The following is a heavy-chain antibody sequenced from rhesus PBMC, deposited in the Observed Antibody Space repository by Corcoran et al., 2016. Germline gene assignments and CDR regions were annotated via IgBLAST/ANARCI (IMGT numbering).Heavy chain of an antibody. D-gene: IGHD4-29*01. Sequence: QLQLQESGPGLVKPSETLSVTCAVSGGSISSTYWSWSRQPPGKGLGWIGSIYGTGSSIKYNPSLNSRVTLSVDTSKNQLSLKLSAVTAADTAVYYCVRRVAATYFDYWGQGVLVTVSS. CDR3: VRRVAATYFDY. CDR2: IYGTGSSI. V-gene: IGHV4-169*01. J-gene: IGHJ4*01. CDR1: GGSISSTY.